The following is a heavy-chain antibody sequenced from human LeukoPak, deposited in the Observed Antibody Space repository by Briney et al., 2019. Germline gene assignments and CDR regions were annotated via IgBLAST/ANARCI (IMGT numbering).Heavy chain of an antibody. CDR2: MNPNSGNT. D-gene: IGHD3-22*01. J-gene: IGHJ4*02. CDR3: ARAYDSSGYYYAISSD. Sequence: ASVTVSCKASGYTFTSYDINWVRQATGQGRAWMGWMNPNSGNTGYAQKFQGRVAMTRNTSISTAYMELSSLRSEDTAVYYCARAYDSSGYYYAISSDWGQGTLVAVSS. V-gene: IGHV1-8*01. CDR1: GYTFTSYD.